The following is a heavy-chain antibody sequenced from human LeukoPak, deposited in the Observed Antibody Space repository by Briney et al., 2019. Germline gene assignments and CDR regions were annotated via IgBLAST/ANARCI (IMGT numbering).Heavy chain of an antibody. J-gene: IGHJ4*02. CDR2: IRSDGSDK. CDR1: GFPFSSYV. V-gene: IGHV3-33*01. D-gene: IGHD4-17*01. Sequence: GGSLRLSCAASGFPFSSYVMHWVPQAPGKGLEWVAIIRSDGSDKYYADSVKGRFTISRDNSKNTLYLQLNSLRAEDTAVYYCARSYGDATFDYWGQGTLVTVSS. CDR3: ARSYGDATFDY.